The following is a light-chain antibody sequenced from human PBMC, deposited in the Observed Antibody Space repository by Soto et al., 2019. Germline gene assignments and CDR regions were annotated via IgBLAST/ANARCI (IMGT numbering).Light chain of an antibody. V-gene: IGKV3-11*01. CDR2: DAS. CDR1: QSVGDN. Sequence: EIVLTQSPDTLSLSPGERAIFSCRAGQSVGDNLAWYQHKPGQPPRLLIYDASKRATGIPARFSGSGSGTDFTLTISSLEAEDFAVYFCQQRDKWPVTFGPGTTVDIK. J-gene: IGKJ3*01. CDR3: QQRDKWPVT.